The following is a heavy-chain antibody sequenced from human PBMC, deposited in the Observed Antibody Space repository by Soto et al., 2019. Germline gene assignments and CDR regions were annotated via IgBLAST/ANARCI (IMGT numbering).Heavy chain of an antibody. J-gene: IGHJ4*02. Sequence: GGSLRLSCAASGFTFSNAWMSWVRQAPGKGLEWVGRIKSKTDGGTTDYAAPVKGRFTISRDDSKNTLYLQMNSLKTEDTAVYYCTTDLDYYGSGDYYFDYWGQGTLVTVSS. CDR1: GFTFSNAW. CDR2: IKSKTDGGTT. D-gene: IGHD3-10*01. CDR3: TTDLDYYGSGDYYFDY. V-gene: IGHV3-15*01.